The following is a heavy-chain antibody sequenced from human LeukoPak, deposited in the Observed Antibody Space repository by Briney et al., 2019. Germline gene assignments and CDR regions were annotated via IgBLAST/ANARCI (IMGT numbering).Heavy chain of an antibody. CDR3: AKHGANYYYYYMDV. D-gene: IGHD4/OR15-4a*01. V-gene: IGHV3-23*01. CDR1: GFTFSSYA. J-gene: IGHJ6*03. Sequence: PGGSLRLSCAASGFTFSSYAMSWVRQAPGKGLEWVSPISSSGSSTYYADSVKGRFTISRDNSKNTLYLQMNSLRAEDTAVYYCAKHGANYYYYYMDVWGKGTTVTVSS. CDR2: ISSSGSST.